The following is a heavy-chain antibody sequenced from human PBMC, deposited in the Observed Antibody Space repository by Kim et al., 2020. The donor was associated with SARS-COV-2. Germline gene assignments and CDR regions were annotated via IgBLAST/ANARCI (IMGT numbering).Heavy chain of an antibody. Sequence: SETLSLTCTVSGGSISSGSYYWSWIRQPAGKGLDGIGRIYTSGSTNYNPSLKSRVTISVDTSKNQFSLKLSSVSAADTAVYYCAGGAWIGYYYYGMDVWGQGNTVTVSS. V-gene: IGHV4-61*02. CDR2: IYTSGST. J-gene: IGHJ6*02. CDR1: GGSISSGSYY. CDR3: AGGAWIGYYYYGMDV. D-gene: IGHD5-12*01.